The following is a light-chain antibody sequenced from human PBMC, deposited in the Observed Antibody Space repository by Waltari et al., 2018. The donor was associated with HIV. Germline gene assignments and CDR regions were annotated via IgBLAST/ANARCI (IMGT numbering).Light chain of an antibody. CDR1: KLENKY. Sequence: QPPSVSVSPGQTATITCSGDKLENKYVSWYQQRATQSPILVISRDTNRPSGIPERFSGSNSGNTATLTISGTQALDEADYYCQTWDSDNSTLIFGGGTKLTVL. V-gene: IGLV3-1*01. J-gene: IGLJ2*01. CDR2: RDT. CDR3: QTWDSDNSTLI.